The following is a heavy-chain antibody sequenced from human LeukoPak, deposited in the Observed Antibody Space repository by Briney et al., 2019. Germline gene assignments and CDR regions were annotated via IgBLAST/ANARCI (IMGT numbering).Heavy chain of an antibody. V-gene: IGHV1-18*01. CDR3: ARYIVLMVYAFYGMDV. D-gene: IGHD2-8*01. CDR1: GYTFTSYG. CDR2: ISAYNGNT. Sequence: ASVNVSCKASGYTFTSYGISWVRQDPGQRLEWMGWISAYNGNTNYAQKLQGRVTMTTDTSTSTAYMELRSLRSDDTAVYYCARYIVLMVYAFYGMDVWGQGTTVTVSS. J-gene: IGHJ6*02.